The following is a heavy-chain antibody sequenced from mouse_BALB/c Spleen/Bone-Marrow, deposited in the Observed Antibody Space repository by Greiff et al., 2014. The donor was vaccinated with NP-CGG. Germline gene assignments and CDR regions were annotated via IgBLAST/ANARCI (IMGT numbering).Heavy chain of an antibody. CDR2: VWGGGIT. V-gene: IGHV2-6-5*01. CDR3: AKHDTTVVVDY. J-gene: IGHJ2*01. CDR1: GFSLTDYG. D-gene: IGHD1-1*01. Sequence: VKLMESGPGLVAPSQSLSITCTVSGFSLTDYGVSWIRQPPGKGLEWLGVVWGGGITYYNSTLKSRLSITKDNSKSQVFLKMNSLQTGDTAMYDCAKHDTTVVVDYWGQGTTLTVPS.